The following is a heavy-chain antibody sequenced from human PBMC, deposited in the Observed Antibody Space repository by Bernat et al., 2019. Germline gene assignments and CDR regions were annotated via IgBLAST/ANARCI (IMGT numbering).Heavy chain of an antibody. CDR3: TTQSKTLDY. CDR2: IKSKSDGETT. Sequence: EVQLVESGGGLVKPGGSLRLSCAVSDFTFSKTWMHWVRQAPGKGLEWVGRIKSKSDGETTDYAAPVKGRFTISRDDSKNTLYLQMNSLKTEDTAVYYYTTQSKTLDYWGQGTLVTVSP. J-gene: IGHJ4*02. D-gene: IGHD5/OR15-5a*01. V-gene: IGHV3-15*07. CDR1: DFTFSKTW.